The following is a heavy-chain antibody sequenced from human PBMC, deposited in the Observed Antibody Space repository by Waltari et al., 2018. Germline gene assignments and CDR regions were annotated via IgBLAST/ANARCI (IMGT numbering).Heavy chain of an antibody. Sequence: EVQLVQSGAAVKKPGESQKISCTGSGYSCTSYWIGWVRQMHGKGLEGMGIIYPCDSDTRYSPSFQGQVTISADKSISTAYLQWSSLKASDTAMYYCARPHYDFWSGSASWFDPWGQGTLVTVSS. CDR3: ARPHYDFWSGSASWFDP. D-gene: IGHD3-3*01. CDR1: GYSCTSYW. CDR2: IYPCDSDT. J-gene: IGHJ5*02. V-gene: IGHV5-51*03.